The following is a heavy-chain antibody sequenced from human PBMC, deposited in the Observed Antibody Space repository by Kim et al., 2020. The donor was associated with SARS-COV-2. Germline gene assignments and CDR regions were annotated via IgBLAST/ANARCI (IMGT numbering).Heavy chain of an antibody. V-gene: IGHV3-20*01. D-gene: IGHD3-3*01. J-gene: IGHJ4*02. CDR2: INWNGGST. CDR3: VGHYDFWSGYRNVVFDY. Sequence: GGSLRLSCAASGFTFDDYGMSWVRQAPGKGLEWVSGINWNGGSTGYADSVKGRFTISRDNAKNSLYLQMNSLRAEDTALYHCVGHYDFWSGYRNVVFDYWGQGTLVTVSS. CDR1: GFTFDDYG.